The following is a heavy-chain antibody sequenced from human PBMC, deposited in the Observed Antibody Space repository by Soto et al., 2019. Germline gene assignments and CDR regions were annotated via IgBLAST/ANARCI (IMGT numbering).Heavy chain of an antibody. Sequence: SVKVSCKASGGTFSNYALSWVRQAPGQGLEWMGDIIPIFGTTNNAQKFQGRVTITADEATSTAYMELSSLRSEDTAVYYCAAAAGPGAYYYGMDVWGQGTTVTVSS. J-gene: IGHJ6*02. D-gene: IGHD6-13*01. CDR1: GGTFSNYA. CDR2: IIPIFGTT. CDR3: AAAAGPGAYYYGMDV. V-gene: IGHV1-69*13.